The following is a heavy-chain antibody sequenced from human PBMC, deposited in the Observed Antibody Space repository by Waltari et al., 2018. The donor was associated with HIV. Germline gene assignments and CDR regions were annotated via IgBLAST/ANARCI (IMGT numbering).Heavy chain of an antibody. CDR1: GGSFSGYY. V-gene: IGHV4-34*01. J-gene: IGHJ3*02. Sequence: QVQLQQWGAGLLKPSETLSLTCAVYGGSFSGYYWSWIRQPPGKGREWIGEINHSGSTNYNPSLKSRVTISVDTSKNQFSLKLSSVTAADTAVYYCASPNGDYYDSSGYSSDAFDIWGQGTMVTVSS. CDR3: ASPNGDYYDSSGYSSDAFDI. D-gene: IGHD3-22*01. CDR2: INHSGST.